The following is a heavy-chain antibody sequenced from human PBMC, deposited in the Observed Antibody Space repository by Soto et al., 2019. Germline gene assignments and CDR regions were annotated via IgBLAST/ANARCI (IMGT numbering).Heavy chain of an antibody. CDR2: ISWNSDNT. J-gene: IGHJ4*02. V-gene: IGHV3-9*01. Sequence: PGGSLRLSCAASGFTFDDYAMHWARQAPGKGLEWVSSISWNSDNTDYADSVKGRFTMSRDNAKNSLYLQMNSLRPEDTALYYCAKGRTFDILTGYDYWGQGTLVTVSS. CDR3: AKGRTFDILTGYDY. D-gene: IGHD3-9*01. CDR1: GFTFDDYA.